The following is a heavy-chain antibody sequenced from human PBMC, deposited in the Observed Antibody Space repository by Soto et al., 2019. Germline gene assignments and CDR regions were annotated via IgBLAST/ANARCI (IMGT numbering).Heavy chain of an antibody. J-gene: IGHJ4*02. CDR3: ARGTSLPLYHSSGCYFAY. V-gene: IGHV4-30-4*01. CDR1: DGSLSSGDYY. CDR2: IYYSGST. Sequence: SETLSLTCTASDGSLSSGDYYWSWIRQPPGKGLEWIGYIYYSGSTYYNPSLKSRVTISVDTSKNQFSLKLSSVTAADTAVYYCARGTSLPLYHSSGCYFAYWVQGTLVTVSS. D-gene: IGHD3-22*01.